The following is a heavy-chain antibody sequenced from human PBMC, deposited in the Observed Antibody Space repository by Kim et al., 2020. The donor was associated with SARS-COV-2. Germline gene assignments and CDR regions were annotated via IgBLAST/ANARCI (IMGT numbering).Heavy chain of an antibody. CDR3: AKHMGLSSWYAAFDV. Sequence: GGSLRLSCVTSGFSFITYAMSWVRQAPGKGLEYVSSISGSGGSTYYAASVTGRFTISRDNSKNTLFLQMNSLRADDTARYYCAKHMGLSSWYAAFDVWGHGTMVTVSS. CDR2: ISGSGGST. V-gene: IGHV3-23*01. J-gene: IGHJ3*01. D-gene: IGHD6-13*01. CDR1: GFSFITYA.